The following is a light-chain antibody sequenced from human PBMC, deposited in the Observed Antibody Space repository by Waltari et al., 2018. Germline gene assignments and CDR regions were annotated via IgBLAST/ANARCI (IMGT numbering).Light chain of an antibody. CDR1: NIGNRY. V-gene: IGLV3-21*01. CDR3: QVWTSSSDPV. Sequence: SYELTQPASVSAASGQTARITCAGDNIGNRYVHWYKQKPPQAPIQVIYIDTERPSGIPERFSGSNSGNTATLTISGVEAGDEADYYCQVWTSSSDPVFGTGTKLTVL. CDR2: IDT. J-gene: IGLJ6*01.